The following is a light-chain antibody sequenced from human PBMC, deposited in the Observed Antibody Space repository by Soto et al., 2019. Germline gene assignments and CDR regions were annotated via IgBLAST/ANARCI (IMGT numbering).Light chain of an antibody. J-gene: IGKJ5*01. V-gene: IGKV1-39*01. CDR1: QAISNY. CDR3: QQCHATPLT. Sequence: DIQVTQSTSFLSATVGERVTITCRASQAISNYLNWYQQKPGKAPNLLIFGAKTLQSGVPSRFSGSGYGTDFTLTITTLQPEDVGIYYCQQCHATPLTFCHGGLLEI. CDR2: GAK.